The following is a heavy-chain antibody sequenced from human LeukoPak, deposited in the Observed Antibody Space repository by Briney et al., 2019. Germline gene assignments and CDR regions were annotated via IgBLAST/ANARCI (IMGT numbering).Heavy chain of an antibody. J-gene: IGHJ4*02. CDR1: GYSITSDYY. V-gene: IGHV4-38-2*01. CDR3: ARQKITTSDY. D-gene: IGHD3-22*01. CDR2: IYYSGST. Sequence: SETLSLTCAVSGYSITSDYYWGWIRQPPGKGLEWIGSIYYSGSTYYNPSLKSRVTMSVDTSKNHFSLRLSSVTAADTAVYFCARQKITTSDYWGQGTLVTVSS.